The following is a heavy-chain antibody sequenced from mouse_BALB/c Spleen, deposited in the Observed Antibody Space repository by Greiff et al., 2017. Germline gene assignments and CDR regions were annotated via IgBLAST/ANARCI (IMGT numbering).Heavy chain of an antibody. CDR1: GFAFSSYD. J-gene: IGHJ3*01. CDR2: ISSGGGST. D-gene: IGHD2-1*01. V-gene: IGHV5-12-1*01. CDR3: ARGNFAY. Sequence: EVKLMESGGGLVKPGGSLKLSCAASGFAFSSYDMSWVRQTPEKRLEWVAYISSGGGSTYYPDTVKGRFTISRDNAKNTLYLQMSSLKSEDTARYYCARGNFAYWGQGTLVTVSA.